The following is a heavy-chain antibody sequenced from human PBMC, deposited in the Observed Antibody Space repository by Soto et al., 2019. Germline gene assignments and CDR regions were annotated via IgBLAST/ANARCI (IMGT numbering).Heavy chain of an antibody. J-gene: IGHJ6*04. V-gene: IGHV5-10-1*01. CDR3: ATTSSIAPHTYGGMDV. D-gene: IGHD6-6*01. CDR1: GYSFTSYW. Sequence: PGESLKISCKGSGYSFTSYWISWVRQMPGKGLEWMGRIDPSDSYTNYSPSFQGHVTISADKSISTAYLQWSSLKASDTAMFYCATTSSIAPHTYGGMDVWGKGTTVTVPS. CDR2: IDPSDSYT.